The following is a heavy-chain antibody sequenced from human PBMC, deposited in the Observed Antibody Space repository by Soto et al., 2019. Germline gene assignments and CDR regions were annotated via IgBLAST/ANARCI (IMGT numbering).Heavy chain of an antibody. Sequence: GGSLRLSCAASGFTFSSYAMHWVRQAPGKGLEWVAVISYDGSNKYYADSVKGRFTISRDNSKNTLYLQMNSLRAEDTAVYYCARDQTTPYYDFWSAKAQNYYYYGMDVWGQGTTVTVSS. D-gene: IGHD3-3*01. V-gene: IGHV3-30-3*01. J-gene: IGHJ6*02. CDR2: ISYDGSNK. CDR3: ARDQTTPYYDFWSAKAQNYYYYGMDV. CDR1: GFTFSSYA.